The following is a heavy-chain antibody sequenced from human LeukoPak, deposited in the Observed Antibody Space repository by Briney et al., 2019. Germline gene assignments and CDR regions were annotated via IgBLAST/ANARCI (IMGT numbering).Heavy chain of an antibody. V-gene: IGHV3-23*01. CDR2: SSGSDDGK. CDR3: AKAPVTSCRGAFCYPFDY. D-gene: IGHD2-21*01. J-gene: IGHJ4*01. CDR1: GLSLNNYS. Sequence: GGSLRLSCTASGLSLNNYSMSWVRQAPGKGLEWVPASSGSDDGKWYAESVRGRFTISRDTSKNTVYLQMNSLRVEDAGVYYCAKAPVTSCRGAFCYPFDYWGHGTLVTVSS.